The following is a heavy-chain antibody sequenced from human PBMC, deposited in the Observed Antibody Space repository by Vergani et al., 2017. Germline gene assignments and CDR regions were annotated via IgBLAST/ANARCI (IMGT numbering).Heavy chain of an antibody. CDR3: ASDTHSGQRADR. D-gene: IGHD6-19*01. J-gene: IGHJ5*02. CDR2: IHYSDKT. CDR1: FDSIRNLY. V-gene: IGHV4-59*11. Sequence: QVQLQESGPGLVKSSETLSLTCSVSFDSIRNLYCNWIRQPPGKGLEWIGSIHYSDKTNYNPSLKTRVTISVDTAKNQFSLTLTSVTAADTAVYCCASDTHSGQRADRWGQGILVTVTS.